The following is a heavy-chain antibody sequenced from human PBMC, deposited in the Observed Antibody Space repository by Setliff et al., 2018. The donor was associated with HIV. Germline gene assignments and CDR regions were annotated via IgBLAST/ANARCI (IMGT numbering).Heavy chain of an antibody. CDR3: ARGLPYYYDSSGYYYFDY. CDR2: FYYGGNT. V-gene: IGHV4-39*07. Sequence: SETLSLTCIVSGGSIITSDDYWGWIRQPPGKGLEWIGSFYYGGNTYYNPSLKSRVTISADTSKNQFSLKLSSVTAADTAVYYCARGLPYYYDSSGYYYFDYWGQGTLVTFSS. D-gene: IGHD3-22*01. CDR1: GGSIITSDDY. J-gene: IGHJ4*02.